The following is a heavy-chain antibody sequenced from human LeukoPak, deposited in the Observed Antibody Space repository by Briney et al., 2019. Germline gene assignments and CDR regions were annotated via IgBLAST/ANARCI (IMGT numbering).Heavy chain of an antibody. CDR3: ARGGPFQWELLVY. D-gene: IGHD1-26*01. CDR1: GFTFSSYA. J-gene: IGHJ4*02. Sequence: GGSLRLSCAASGFTFSSYAMHWVRQAPGKGLEYVSVISSNGGSTYYANSVKGRFTNSRDNSKNTLYLQMGSLRAENMAVYYCARGGPFQWELLVYWGQGTLVTVSS. V-gene: IGHV3-64*01. CDR2: ISSNGGST.